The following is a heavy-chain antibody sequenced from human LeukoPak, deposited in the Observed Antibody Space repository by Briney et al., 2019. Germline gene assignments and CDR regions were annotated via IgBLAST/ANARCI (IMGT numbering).Heavy chain of an antibody. CDR3: ARGVGQLLPSYYYYMDV. D-gene: IGHD2-2*01. J-gene: IGHJ6*03. V-gene: IGHV3-53*01. CDR2: IYSGGST. Sequence: GGSLRLSCAASGFPVSSNYMSWVRPAPGKGLEWVSVIYSGGSTYYADSVKGRFTISRDNSKNTLYLQMNSLRAEDTAVYYCARGVGQLLPSYYYYMDVWGKGTTVTISS. CDR1: GFPVSSNY.